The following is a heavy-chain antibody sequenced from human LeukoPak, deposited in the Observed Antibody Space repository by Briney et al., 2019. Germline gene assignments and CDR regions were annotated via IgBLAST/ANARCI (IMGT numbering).Heavy chain of an antibody. CDR2: IYHSGST. CDR1: GYSISSGYY. CDR3: ARAPDTMTSDAFDI. J-gene: IGHJ3*02. Sequence: SETLSLTCAVSGYSISSGYYWGWIRQPPGKGLEWIGSIYHSGSTYYNPSLKSRVTISVDTSKNQFSLKLSSVTAADTAVYYCARAPDTMTSDAFDIWGQGTMVTVSS. V-gene: IGHV4-38-2*01. D-gene: IGHD3-22*01.